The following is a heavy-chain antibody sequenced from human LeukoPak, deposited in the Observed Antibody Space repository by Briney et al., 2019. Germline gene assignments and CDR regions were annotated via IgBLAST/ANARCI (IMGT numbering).Heavy chain of an antibody. Sequence: ASVKVSCKASGYTFTSYGISWVRQAPGQGLEWMGWISAYNGNTNYAQKLQGRVTMTTDTSTGTAYMELRSLRSDDTAVYYCARDFLTGSIAAAGSYFDYWGQGTLVTVSS. V-gene: IGHV1-18*01. J-gene: IGHJ4*02. CDR2: ISAYNGNT. D-gene: IGHD6-13*01. CDR1: GYTFTSYG. CDR3: ARDFLTGSIAAAGSYFDY.